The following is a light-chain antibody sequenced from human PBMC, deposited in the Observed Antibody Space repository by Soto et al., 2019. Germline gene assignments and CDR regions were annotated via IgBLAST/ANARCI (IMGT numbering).Light chain of an antibody. Sequence: DIQMTQSPSTLSPSAGDRVTITCRASQNIVNWLAWYQQKPGKAPKILIYGASTLERGVPSRFSGSGSGTEFTLTITNLQPDDFATYYCQQYNTYSVTFGQGTRLEIK. V-gene: IGKV1-5*01. CDR2: GAS. J-gene: IGKJ5*01. CDR1: QNIVNW. CDR3: QQYNTYSVT.